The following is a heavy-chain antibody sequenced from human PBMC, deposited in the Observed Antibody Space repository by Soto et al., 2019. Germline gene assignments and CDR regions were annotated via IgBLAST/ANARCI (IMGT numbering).Heavy chain of an antibody. D-gene: IGHD4-4*01. CDR2: ISGSGGST. Sequence: GGSLRLSCAASGFTFSSYAMSWVRQAPGKGLEWVSAISGSGGSTYYADSVKGRFTISRDNSKNTLYLQMNSLRAEDTAVYYCAEDRFGYSNDQGGMDVWGQGTTVTVSS. CDR3: AEDRFGYSNDQGGMDV. J-gene: IGHJ6*02. V-gene: IGHV3-23*01. CDR1: GFTFSSYA.